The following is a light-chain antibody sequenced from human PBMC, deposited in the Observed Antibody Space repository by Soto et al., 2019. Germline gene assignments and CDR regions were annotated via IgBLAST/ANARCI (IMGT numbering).Light chain of an antibody. Sequence: DIQLTQSPSFLSASVGDRVTITCRASQGISTYLAWYQQKPGKAPKLLIYAASTLQSGVPSRFSGSGSGTEFTLTISRLQPEDFATYYCLQLNSYPRSFGQGTRLEIK. CDR3: LQLNSYPRS. CDR1: QGISTY. V-gene: IGKV1-9*01. CDR2: AAS. J-gene: IGKJ2*01.